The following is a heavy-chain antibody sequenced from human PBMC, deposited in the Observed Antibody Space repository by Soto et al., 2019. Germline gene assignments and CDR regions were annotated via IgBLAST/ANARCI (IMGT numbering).Heavy chain of an antibody. CDR2: VIPIFGTA. J-gene: IGHJ3*02. CDR1: GGTFSSYA. D-gene: IGHD2-21*02. Sequence: SVKVSCKASGGTFSSYAISWVRQAPGQGLEWMGGVIPIFGTANYAQKSQGRVAITADESTSTAYMELSSLRSEDTAVYYCARDRGVVVTDTDAFDIWGQGTMVTVSS. CDR3: ARDRGVVVTDTDAFDI. V-gene: IGHV1-69*13.